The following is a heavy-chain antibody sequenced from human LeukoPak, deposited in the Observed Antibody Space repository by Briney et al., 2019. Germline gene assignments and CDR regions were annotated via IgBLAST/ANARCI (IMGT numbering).Heavy chain of an antibody. CDR3: AKDVKPDSGRDVDY. CDR2: IYPSGDST. V-gene: IGHV3-23*01. Sequence: PGGSLRLSCAASGFTFGSFSMNWARQAPGKGLEWVSAIYPSGDSTYYADSVKGRFTISRDNSRNTLYLQMHSLSAEDTAVYYCAKDVKPDSGRDVDYWGQGTLVTVSS. J-gene: IGHJ4*02. D-gene: IGHD6-19*01. CDR1: GFTFGSFS.